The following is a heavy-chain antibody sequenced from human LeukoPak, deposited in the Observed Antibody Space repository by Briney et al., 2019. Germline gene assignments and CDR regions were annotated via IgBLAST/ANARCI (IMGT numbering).Heavy chain of an antibody. CDR3: VRDRDGYNY. CDR2: IRQDGGEK. D-gene: IGHD5-24*01. Sequence: GGSLRLSCAASGFTFGSYWMTWVRRAPGKGLEWVANIRQDGGEKYYVGSVKGRFTISRDTAKNSLYLQMNSLRAEDTAVYYCVRDRDGYNYWGQGTLVTVSS. V-gene: IGHV3-7*01. J-gene: IGHJ4*02. CDR1: GFTFGSYW.